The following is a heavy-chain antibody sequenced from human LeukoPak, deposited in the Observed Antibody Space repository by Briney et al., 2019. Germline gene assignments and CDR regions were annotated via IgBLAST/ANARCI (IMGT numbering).Heavy chain of an antibody. Sequence: ASVKVSCKASGYTFTSYYMHWVRQAPGQGLEWMGIINPSGGSTSYAQKFQGRVTMTRDTSSSTVYMELSSLRSEDTAVYYCARERAPSFSSSSPWSHYYYNGVDVWGQGTTVTVSS. J-gene: IGHJ6*02. V-gene: IGHV1-46*01. D-gene: IGHD6-6*01. CDR1: GYTFTSYY. CDR3: ARERAPSFSSSSPWSHYYYNGVDV. CDR2: INPSGGST.